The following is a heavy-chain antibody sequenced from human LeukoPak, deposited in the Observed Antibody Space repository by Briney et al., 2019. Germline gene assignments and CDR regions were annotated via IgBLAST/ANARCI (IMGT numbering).Heavy chain of an antibody. CDR3: ARSMGATIYDFDY. CDR1: GGSISSSNW. V-gene: IGHV4-4*02. D-gene: IGHD1-26*01. Sequence: SETLSLTCAVSGGSISSSNWWNWVRQPPGKGLEWIGEIYHGGSTNYNPSLKSRVTISLDKSKNQFSLQLNSVTAADTAVYYCARSMGATIYDFDYWGQGTLVTVSS. J-gene: IGHJ4*02. CDR2: IYHGGST.